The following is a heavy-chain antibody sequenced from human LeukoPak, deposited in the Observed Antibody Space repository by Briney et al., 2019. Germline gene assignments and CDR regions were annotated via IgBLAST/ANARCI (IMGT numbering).Heavy chain of an antibody. V-gene: IGHV5-51*01. J-gene: IGHJ6*02. Sequence: GESLKISCRGSGYSFTSDWIGWVRQMPGKGLEWMGIIYPGDSDARYSPSFQGQVTFSADKSISTAYLQWSSLKASDAAIYYCARPPVLGASGYYYGLDVWGQGTTVTVSS. CDR2: IYPGDSDA. D-gene: IGHD3-16*01. CDR1: GYSFTSDW. CDR3: ARPPVLGASGYYYGLDV.